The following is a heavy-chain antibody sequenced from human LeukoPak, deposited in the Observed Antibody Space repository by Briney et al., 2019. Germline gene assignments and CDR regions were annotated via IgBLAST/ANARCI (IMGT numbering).Heavy chain of an antibody. CDR1: GYTFSSYD. Sequence: ASVKVSCKTSGYTFSSYDINWVRQATGQGLEWMGWMNPNSGNTGYAQNFQGRVTMTRNPSISTAYMELSSLRSEDTAAYYCAREPLDGEGATIFDFWGQGTLVTVSS. CDR3: AREPLDGEGATIFDF. J-gene: IGHJ4*02. CDR2: MNPNSGNT. V-gene: IGHV1-8*01. D-gene: IGHD1-26*01.